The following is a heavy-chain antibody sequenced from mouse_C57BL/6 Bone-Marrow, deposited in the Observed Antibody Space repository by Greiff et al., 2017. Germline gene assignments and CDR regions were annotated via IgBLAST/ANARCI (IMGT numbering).Heavy chain of an antibody. Sequence: QVQLQQSGAELARPGASVKLSCKASGYTFTRYGISWVKQRTGQGLEWIGEIYPRSGNTYYNEKFKGKATLTADKSSSKAYMELRRLTSGDSAVYFCARNWYYFDYWGQGTTLTVSS. J-gene: IGHJ2*01. V-gene: IGHV1-81*01. CDR2: IYPRSGNT. D-gene: IGHD4-1*01. CDR3: ARNWYYFDY. CDR1: GYTFTRYG.